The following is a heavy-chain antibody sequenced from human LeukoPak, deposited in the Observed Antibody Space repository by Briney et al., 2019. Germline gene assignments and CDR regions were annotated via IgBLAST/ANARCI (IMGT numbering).Heavy chain of an antibody. Sequence: GASVKVSCKASGYTFTGYYMHWVRQAPGQGLEWMGRINPNSGGTNYAQKFQGRVTMTRDTSISTAYMELSRLRSDDTAVYYCARDTLQATWLLGAPDYWGQGTLVTVSS. CDR2: INPNSGGT. V-gene: IGHV1-2*06. J-gene: IGHJ4*02. D-gene: IGHD3-22*01. CDR3: ARDTLQATWLLGAPDY. CDR1: GYTFTGYY.